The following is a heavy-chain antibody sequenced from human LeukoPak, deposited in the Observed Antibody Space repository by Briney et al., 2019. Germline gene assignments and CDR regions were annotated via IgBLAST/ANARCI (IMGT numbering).Heavy chain of an antibody. V-gene: IGHV3-7*01. CDR3: ARSTGYYYDSSGYSD. D-gene: IGHD3-22*01. CDR2: IKQDGSEK. Sequence: GGSLRLSCAASGFTFSSYWMSWVRQAPGKGLEWVANIKQDGSEKYYVDSMKGRFTISRDNAKNSLYLQMNSLRAEDTAVYYCARSTGYYYDSSGYSDWGQGTLVTVSS. J-gene: IGHJ4*02. CDR1: GFTFSSYW.